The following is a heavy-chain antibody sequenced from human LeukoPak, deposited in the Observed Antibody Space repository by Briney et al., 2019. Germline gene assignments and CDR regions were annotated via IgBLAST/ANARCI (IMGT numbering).Heavy chain of an antibody. Sequence: PSETLSLTCAVYGGSFSGYYWSWIRQPPGKGLEWIGEINHSGSTNYNPSLKSRVTISVDTSKNQFSLKLSSVTAADTAVYYCARGGGGHYVWGSYRHQYYFDYWGQGTLVTVSS. V-gene: IGHV4-34*01. D-gene: IGHD3-16*02. CDR2: INHSGST. CDR1: GGSFSGYY. J-gene: IGHJ4*02. CDR3: ARGGGGHYVWGSYRHQYYFDY.